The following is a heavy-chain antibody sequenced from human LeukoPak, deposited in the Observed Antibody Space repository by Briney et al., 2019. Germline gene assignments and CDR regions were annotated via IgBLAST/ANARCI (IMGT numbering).Heavy chain of an antibody. D-gene: IGHD6-6*01. CDR3: ARDPIYSSSFPGYDY. J-gene: IGHJ4*02. V-gene: IGHV4-30-2*01. Sequence: SKTLSLTCAVSGGSISSGGYSWSWIRQPPGKGLEWIGYIYHSGSTYYNPSLKSRVTISVDRSKNQFSLKLSSVTAADTAVYYCARDPIYSSSFPGYDYWGQGTLVTVSS. CDR2: IYHSGST. CDR1: GGSISSGGYS.